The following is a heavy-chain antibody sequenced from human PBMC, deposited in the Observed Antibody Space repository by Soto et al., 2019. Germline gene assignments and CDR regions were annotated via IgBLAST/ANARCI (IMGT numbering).Heavy chain of an antibody. Sequence: QVQLVQSGAEVKKPGASVKVSCKASGYTFTGYYMHWVRQAPGQGLEWMGWINPNSGGTNYAQKFQGRVAMTRDTSISTACRELSRLRSDDTAVYYCARGGGPMVRGVNDAFDIWGQGTMVTVSS. CDR3: ARGGGPMVRGVNDAFDI. J-gene: IGHJ3*02. D-gene: IGHD3-10*01. CDR2: INPNSGGT. CDR1: GYTFTGYY. V-gene: IGHV1-2*02.